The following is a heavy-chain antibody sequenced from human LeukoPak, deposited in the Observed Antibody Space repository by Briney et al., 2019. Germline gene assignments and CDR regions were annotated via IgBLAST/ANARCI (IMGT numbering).Heavy chain of an antibody. CDR3: AKDRARADYTSSSPTFDY. J-gene: IGHJ4*02. Sequence: GGSLRLSCSGSGFTFGDHAMSWVRQAPGKGLEWVGFIRSKAYGGTTEYAASVRGRFSISRDDSKNIAYLQMSSLETEDTAVYYCAKDRARADYTSSSPTFDYWGQGTLVTVSS. D-gene: IGHD6-6*01. CDR2: IRSKAYGGTT. CDR1: GFTFGDHA. V-gene: IGHV3-49*04.